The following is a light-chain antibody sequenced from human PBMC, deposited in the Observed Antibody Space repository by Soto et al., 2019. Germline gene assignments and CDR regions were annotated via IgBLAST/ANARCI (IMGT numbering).Light chain of an antibody. CDR2: KAS. CDR1: QTISSW. J-gene: IGKJ1*01. CDR3: QHYNSYSEA. V-gene: IGKV1-5*03. Sequence: IKMTQSPSTLSGSVGDRVTVTCRASQTISSWLAWYQQKPGKAPKLLIYKASTLKSGVPSRFSGSGSGTEFTLTISSLQPDDFATYYCQHYNSYSEAFGQRAIVDNK.